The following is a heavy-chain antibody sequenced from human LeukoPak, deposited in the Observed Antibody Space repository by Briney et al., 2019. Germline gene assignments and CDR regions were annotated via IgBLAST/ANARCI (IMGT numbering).Heavy chain of an antibody. CDR1: GGSISSYY. Sequence: SETLSLTCTVSGGSISSYYWSWIRQPPGKGLEWIGYIYYSGSTNYNPSLKSRVTISVDTSKNQFSLKLSSVAAADTAVYYCARDGDGSGSPPFDYWGQGTLVTVSS. CDR2: IYYSGST. J-gene: IGHJ4*02. CDR3: ARDGDGSGSPPFDY. D-gene: IGHD3-10*01. V-gene: IGHV4-59*01.